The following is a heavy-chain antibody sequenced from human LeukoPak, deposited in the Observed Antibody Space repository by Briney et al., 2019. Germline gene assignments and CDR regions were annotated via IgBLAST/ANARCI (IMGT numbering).Heavy chain of an antibody. CDR3: AREKQQLGSDAFDI. J-gene: IGHJ3*02. D-gene: IGHD6-13*01. CDR2: IYHSGST. Sequence: SETLSLTCTVSGGSISSSSYYWGWIRQPPGKGLEWIGSIYHSGSTNYNPSLKSRVTISVDKSKNQFSLKLSSVTAADTAVYYCAREKQQLGSDAFDIWGQGTMVTVSS. V-gene: IGHV4-39*07. CDR1: GGSISSSSYY.